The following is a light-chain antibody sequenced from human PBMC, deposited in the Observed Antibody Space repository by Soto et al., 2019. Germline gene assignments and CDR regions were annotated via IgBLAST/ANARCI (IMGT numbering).Light chain of an antibody. Sequence: EIVLTQSPGTLPLSPGERATLSCRASQSVSSSYLAWYQQKPGHAPRLLIYGASSRATGIPDRFSGSGSGTDFTLTIRRLEPEDFAGYYCQQYGSSPSITFGHGTRLESK. CDR1: QSVSSSY. V-gene: IGKV3-20*01. J-gene: IGKJ5*01. CDR2: GAS. CDR3: QQYGSSPSIT.